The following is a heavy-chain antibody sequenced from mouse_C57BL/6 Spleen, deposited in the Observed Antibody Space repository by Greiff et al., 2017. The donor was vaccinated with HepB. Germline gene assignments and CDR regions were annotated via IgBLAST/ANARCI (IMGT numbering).Heavy chain of an antibody. CDR1: GYTFTSYT. CDR2: INPSSGYT. V-gene: IGHV1-4*01. CDR3: ARSNYFGSSYAEYFDV. Sequence: QVHVKQSGAELARPGASVKMSCKASGYTFTSYTMHWVKQRPGQGLEWIGYINPSSGYTKYNQKFKDNATLTADKSSSTAYMQLSSLTSEDSAVYYCARSNYFGSSYAEYFDVWGTGTTVTVSS. D-gene: IGHD1-1*01. J-gene: IGHJ1*03.